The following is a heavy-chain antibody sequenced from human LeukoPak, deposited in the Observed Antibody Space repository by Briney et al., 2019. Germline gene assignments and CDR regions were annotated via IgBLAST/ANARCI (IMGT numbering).Heavy chain of an antibody. J-gene: IGHJ4*02. V-gene: IGHV1-18*01. CDR3: ARSSTSERPDFDY. CDR2: ISAYNGNT. Sequence: ASVKVSCKASGYTFTSYGISWVRQAPGQGLEWMGWISAYNGNTNYAQKFQGRVTMTRDTSISTAYMELSRLRSDDTAVYYCARSSTSERPDFDYWGQGTLVTVSS. CDR1: GYTFTSYG. D-gene: IGHD2-2*01.